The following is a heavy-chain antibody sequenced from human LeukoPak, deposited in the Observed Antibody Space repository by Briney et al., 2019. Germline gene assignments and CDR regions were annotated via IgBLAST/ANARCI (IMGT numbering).Heavy chain of an antibody. J-gene: IGHJ3*02. CDR2: IYYSGST. V-gene: IGHV4-59*12. CDR3: ARDWDSSSWYAFDI. CDR1: GGSISSYY. Sequence: SETLSLTCTVSGGSISSYYWSWIRQPPGKGLEWIGYIYYSGSTNYNPSLKSRVTMSVDTSKNQFSLKLSSVTAADTAVYYCARDWDSSSWYAFDIWGQGTMVTVSS. D-gene: IGHD6-13*01.